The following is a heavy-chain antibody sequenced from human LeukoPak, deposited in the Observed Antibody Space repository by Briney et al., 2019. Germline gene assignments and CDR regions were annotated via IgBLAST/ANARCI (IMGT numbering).Heavy chain of an antibody. V-gene: IGHV3-11*05. CDR3: AREIGGGLHYFHS. J-gene: IGHJ4*02. Sequence: SGGSLRLSCAASGFTFSDYYMSWIRQAPGKGLEWVSYISDSSSYTKYADSVKGRFTISRDNAKNSQYLQMNSLRAEDTAMYYCAREIGGGLHYFHSWGQGTPVTVSS. CDR1: GFTFSDYY. D-gene: IGHD1-26*01. CDR2: ISDSSSYT.